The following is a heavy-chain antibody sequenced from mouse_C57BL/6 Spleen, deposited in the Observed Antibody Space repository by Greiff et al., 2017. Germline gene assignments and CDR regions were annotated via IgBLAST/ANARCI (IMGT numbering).Heavy chain of an antibody. CDR3: ARVDGYYPYYFDY. J-gene: IGHJ2*01. Sequence: EVKLVESGPGLVKPSQSLSLTCSVTGYSITSGYYWNWVRQFPGNKLEWMGYISYDGSNNYNPSLKNRISITRDTSKNQFFLKLNSVTTEDTATYYCARVDGYYPYYFDYWGQGTTLTVSS. V-gene: IGHV3-6*01. CDR2: ISYDGSN. CDR1: GYSITSGYY. D-gene: IGHD2-3*01.